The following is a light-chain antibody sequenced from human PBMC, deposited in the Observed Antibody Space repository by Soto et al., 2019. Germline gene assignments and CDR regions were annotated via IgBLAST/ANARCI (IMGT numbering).Light chain of an antibody. CDR2: LNSDGSH. J-gene: IGLJ2*01. V-gene: IGLV4-69*01. Sequence: QLVLTQSPSASASLGASVKLTCTLSSGHSSYAIAWHQQQPDKGPRYLMKLNSDGSHSKGDGIPDRFSGSSSGAERHLTSSRRQSEDEADYDCQTWGTAIHDVVFGGGTKLTVL. CDR1: SGHSSYA. CDR3: QTWGTAIHDVV.